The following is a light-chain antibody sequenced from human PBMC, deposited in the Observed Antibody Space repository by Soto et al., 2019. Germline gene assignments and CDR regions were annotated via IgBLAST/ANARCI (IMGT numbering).Light chain of an antibody. CDR2: DAS. J-gene: IGKJ4*01. CDR1: QSVTSY. Sequence: EIVLTQSPATLSLSPAERATLSCRASQSVTSYLAWYQQKPGQAPRLLIYDASNRATGIPARFSGSGSGTDFTLTISSLEPEDFAVYYCQQRSYWPPTFGGGTKVEIK. V-gene: IGKV3-11*01. CDR3: QQRSYWPPT.